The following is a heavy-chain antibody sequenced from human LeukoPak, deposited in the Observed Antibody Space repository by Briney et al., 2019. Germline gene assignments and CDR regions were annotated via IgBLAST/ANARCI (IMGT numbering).Heavy chain of an antibody. CDR3: ARDKVTVTGNWFDS. CDR2: VYYTGST. Sequence: SQTLSLTCTVSGGSFTSGGYYWSWIRQPPGKGLEWMGYVYYTGSTHYNPSLKSRISMSVDTSKRQFSLNLMSVTGADTAIYYCARDKVTVTGNWFDSWGQGTLVTVSS. J-gene: IGHJ5*01. D-gene: IGHD4-17*01. CDR1: GGSFTSGGYY. V-gene: IGHV4-31*03.